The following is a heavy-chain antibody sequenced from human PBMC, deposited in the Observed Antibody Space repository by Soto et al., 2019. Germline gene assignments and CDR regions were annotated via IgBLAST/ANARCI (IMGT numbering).Heavy chain of an antibody. D-gene: IGHD2-2*02. V-gene: IGHV3-30*18. J-gene: IGHJ4*02. CDR1: GFTFKTYG. CDR2: ISYDGSNT. CDR3: ANDLDPNCSSSGCYTFDN. Sequence: QVQLLESGGGVVQPGRSLRLSCAASGFTFKTYGMHWVRQAPVKGLEWVAVISYDGSNTYYADSVKGRFTISRDNSKNTLYLHMNSLRAEDTAVYYCANDLDPNCSSSGCYTFDNWGQGTLVTVSS.